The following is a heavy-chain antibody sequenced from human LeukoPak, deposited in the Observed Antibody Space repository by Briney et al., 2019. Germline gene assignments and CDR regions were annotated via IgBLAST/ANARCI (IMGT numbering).Heavy chain of an antibody. CDR1: GFTFSSYG. CDR2: ISYDGSNK. J-gene: IGHJ3*02. D-gene: IGHD6-19*01. Sequence: GGSLRLSCAASGFTFSSYGMHWVHQAPGKGLEWVAVISYDGSNKYYADSVKGRFTISRDNSKNTLYLQMNSLRAEDTAVYYCAKLLAVAGDAFDIWGQGTMVTVSS. CDR3: AKLLAVAGDAFDI. V-gene: IGHV3-30*18.